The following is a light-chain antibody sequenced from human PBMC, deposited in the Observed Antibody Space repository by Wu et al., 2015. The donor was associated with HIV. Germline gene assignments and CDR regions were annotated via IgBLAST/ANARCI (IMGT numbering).Light chain of an antibody. CDR2: DTF. V-gene: IGKV3-20*01. J-gene: IGKJ1*01. Sequence: EIVLTQSPGILSLSPGERATLSCRASQSVTGSHLAWYQQKPGQSPRLLIYDTFTRATGIPGRISGSGSGTDFTLTISRLEPEDFAVYYCQQYGTSPWTFGQGTKVEIK. CDR3: QQYGTSPWT. CDR1: QSVTGSH.